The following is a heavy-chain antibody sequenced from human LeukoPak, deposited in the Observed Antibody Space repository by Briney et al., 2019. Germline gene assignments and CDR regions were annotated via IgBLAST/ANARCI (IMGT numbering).Heavy chain of an antibody. V-gene: IGHV4-31*03. D-gene: IGHD1-26*01. J-gene: IGHJ4*02. CDR1: GGSVSRGGYY. CDR2: TSYSEGT. Sequence: PSETLSLTCTVSGGSVSRGGYYWNWIRQHPGKGLEWIGFTSYSEGTYYNPSLMSRITISVDRSQNQFSLKMRDVTAADTAVYFCATADWESFYFDSWGQGALVAVSS. CDR3: ATADWESFYFDS.